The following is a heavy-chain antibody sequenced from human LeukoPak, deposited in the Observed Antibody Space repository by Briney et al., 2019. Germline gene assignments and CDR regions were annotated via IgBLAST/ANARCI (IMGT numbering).Heavy chain of an antibody. D-gene: IGHD3-3*01. CDR1: GFTVSSNY. CDR2: IYSGGST. V-gene: IGHV3-53*01. CDR3: AKDGLLRFLEWHPGWFDP. J-gene: IGHJ5*02. Sequence: PGGSLRLSCAASGFTVSSNYMSWVRQAPGKGLEWVSVIYSGGSTYYADSVKGRFTISRDNSKNTLYLQMNSLRAEDTAVYYCAKDGLLRFLEWHPGWFDPWGQGTLVTVSS.